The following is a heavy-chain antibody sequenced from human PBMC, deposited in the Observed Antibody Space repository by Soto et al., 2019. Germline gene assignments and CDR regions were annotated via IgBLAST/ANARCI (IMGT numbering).Heavy chain of an antibody. J-gene: IGHJ5*02. CDR2: IYYSGST. Sequence: QVQLQESGPGLVKPSQTLSLTCTVSGGSISSGGYYWSWIRQHPGKGLEWLGYIYYSGSTYYNPSRKSRVTISVETSKNQCSLKLSSVTAADTAVYYCAREIPAATRYNWFDPWGQGTLVTVSS. V-gene: IGHV4-31*03. D-gene: IGHD2-2*01. CDR3: AREIPAATRYNWFDP. CDR1: GGSISSGGYY.